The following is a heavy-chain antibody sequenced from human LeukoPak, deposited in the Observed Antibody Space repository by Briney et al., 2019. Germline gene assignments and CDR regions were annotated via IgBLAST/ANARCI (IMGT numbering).Heavy chain of an antibody. CDR1: GFTFSSYA. D-gene: IGHD6-19*01. V-gene: IGHV3-23*01. CDR3: AKDFSSQSIAVAGRPYYYYYGMDV. Sequence: GGSLRLSCAASGFTFSSYAMSWVRQAPGKGLEWVSAISGSGGSTYYADSVKARFTISRDNSKNTLYLQMNSLRAEDTAVYYCAKDFSSQSIAVAGRPYYYYYGMDVWGKGTTVTVSS. J-gene: IGHJ6*04. CDR2: ISGSGGST.